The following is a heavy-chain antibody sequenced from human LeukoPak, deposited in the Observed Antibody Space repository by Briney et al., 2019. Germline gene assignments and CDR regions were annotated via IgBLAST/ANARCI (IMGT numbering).Heavy chain of an antibody. CDR1: GFTFSSYG. CDR3: ASSTITATLDY. V-gene: IGHV3-33*01. CDR2: IWYDGSNK. D-gene: IGHD5-24*01. Sequence: GGSLRLSCAASGFTFSSYGMHWVRQAPGKGLEWVVVIWYDGSNKYYADSVKGRFTISRDNSKNTLYLQMNSLRAEDTAVYYCASSTITATLDYWGQGTLVTVSS. J-gene: IGHJ4*02.